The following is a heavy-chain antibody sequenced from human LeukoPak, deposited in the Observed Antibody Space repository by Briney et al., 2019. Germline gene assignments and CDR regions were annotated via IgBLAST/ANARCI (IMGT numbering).Heavy chain of an antibody. D-gene: IGHD1/OR15-1a*01. CDR3: AKVATPNTLDALDI. Sequence: AGGSLRLSCAASGFTFSSYAMHWVRQAPGKGLEWVAVISYDGSNKYYADSVKGRFTISRDNSKSTVHLQMDSLRVDDTAVYYCAKVATPNTLDALDIWGQGTLVTVSS. J-gene: IGHJ3*02. CDR1: GFTFSSYA. CDR2: ISYDGSNK. V-gene: IGHV3-30-3*01.